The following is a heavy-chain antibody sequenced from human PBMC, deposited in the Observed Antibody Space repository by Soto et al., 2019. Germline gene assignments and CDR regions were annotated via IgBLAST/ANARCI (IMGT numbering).Heavy chain of an antibody. CDR3: ARENLYWTNAVCNFYYYYGMDD. V-gene: IGHV1-46*01. CDR2: INPSGGST. CDR1: GYTFTSYY. Sequence: HVQLVQSGAEVKKPGASVKASCKASGYTFTSYYMHWVRQAPGPGLEWMGIINPSGGSTSYAQKCQGRGSMTRDKATSTGYMDLSSLRSADTAGYYCARENLYWTNAVCNFYYYYGMDDWGQGTKVTVSS. D-gene: IGHD2-8*01. J-gene: IGHJ6*02.